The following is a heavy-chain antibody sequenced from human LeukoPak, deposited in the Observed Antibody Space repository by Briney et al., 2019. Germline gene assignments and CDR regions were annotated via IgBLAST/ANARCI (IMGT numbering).Heavy chain of an antibody. CDR1: GFIFSRYW. CDR3: ARASSGKDAFDI. V-gene: IGHV3-7*01. J-gene: IGHJ3*02. Sequence: GSLRLSCAASGFIFSRYWMTWVRQAPGKGLEWVANIKRDGSAIHYVDSVKGRFTISRDNDKNSLYLQMDSLRAEDTAVYYCARASSGKDAFDIWGQGTMVTVSS. CDR2: IKRDGSAI. D-gene: IGHD6-19*01.